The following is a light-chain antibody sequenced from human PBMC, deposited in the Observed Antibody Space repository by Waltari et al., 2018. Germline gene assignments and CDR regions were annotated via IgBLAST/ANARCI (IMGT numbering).Light chain of an antibody. V-gene: IGLV2-14*01. CDR2: DVF. J-gene: IGLJ3*02. Sequence: QSALTPPASVSGSPGHSITLSCTGTSPDVGFYNAVSWYPPHPGKASKLILYDVFQRPSGVSNRFSGAKSGNTASLTISGLQAEDEADYYCNSYAGSSSWVFGGGTKLTVL. CDR1: SPDVGFYNA. CDR3: NSYAGSSSWV.